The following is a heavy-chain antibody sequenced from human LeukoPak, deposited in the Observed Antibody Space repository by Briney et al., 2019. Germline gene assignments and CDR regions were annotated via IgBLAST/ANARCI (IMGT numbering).Heavy chain of an antibody. CDR1: GFTFSNYE. CDR2: ISGSGGST. J-gene: IGHJ4*02. CDR3: AKDRDSVWSTTSFDY. D-gene: IGHD1-26*01. V-gene: IGHV3-23*01. Sequence: PGGSLRLSCVTSGFTFSNYEMSWVRQAPGKGLEWVSAISGSGGSTYYADSVKGRFTISRDNSKNTLYLQMNSLRAEDTAVYYCAKDRDSVWSTTSFDYWGQGTLVTVSS.